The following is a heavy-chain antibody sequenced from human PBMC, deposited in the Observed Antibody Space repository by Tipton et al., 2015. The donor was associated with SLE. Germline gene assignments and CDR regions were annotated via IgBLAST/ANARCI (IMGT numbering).Heavy chain of an antibody. CDR1: GGSISSYY. CDR2: IYYSGGT. CDR3: ARAQGEMDAFDI. Sequence: TLSLTCTVSGGSISSYYWSWIRQPPGKGLEWIGYIYYSGGTNYNPSLKSRVTISVDTSKNQFSLKLSSVTAADTAVYYCARAQGEMDAFDIWGQGTMVTVSS. V-gene: IGHV4-59*01. J-gene: IGHJ3*02. D-gene: IGHD3-10*01.